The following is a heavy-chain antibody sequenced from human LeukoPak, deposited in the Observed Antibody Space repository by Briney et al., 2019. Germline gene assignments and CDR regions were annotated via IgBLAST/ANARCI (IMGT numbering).Heavy chain of an antibody. J-gene: IGHJ4*02. V-gene: IGHV3-53*01. Sequence: GGSLRLSCAASGFTVSSNYMSWVRQAPGKGLEWVSVIYSGGSTYYADSVKGRFTISRDNSKNTLYLQMNSLRAEDTAVHYCARGSIAAVTADYWGQGTLVTVSS. CDR2: IYSGGST. CDR3: ARGSIAAVTADY. CDR1: GFTVSSNY. D-gene: IGHD6-6*01.